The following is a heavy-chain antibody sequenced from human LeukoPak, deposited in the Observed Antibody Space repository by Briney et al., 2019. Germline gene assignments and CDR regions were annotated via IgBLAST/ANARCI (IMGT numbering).Heavy chain of an antibody. J-gene: IGHJ4*02. V-gene: IGHV4-4*07. Sequence: PSETLSLTCTLSGGSISSYYWSWIRQPAGKGLEWIGRVYTSGSTNYNPSLKSRVTMSVDTSKNQFSLKLNSVTAADTAVYYCARLQYEYRSGTYSSFHDYWGQGTVVTVSS. CDR3: ARLQYEYRSGTYSSFHDY. CDR2: VYTSGST. CDR1: GGSISSYY. D-gene: IGHD3-10*01.